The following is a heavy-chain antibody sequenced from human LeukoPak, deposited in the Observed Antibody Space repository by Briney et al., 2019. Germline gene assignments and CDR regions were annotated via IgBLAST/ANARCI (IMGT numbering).Heavy chain of an antibody. V-gene: IGHV3-33*01. J-gene: IGHJ4*02. CDR1: GFTFSSYG. D-gene: IGHD4-17*01. CDR3: ARDRRSGDYVFDY. CDR2: IWYDGSNK. Sequence: PGGSLRLSCAASGFTFSSYGMHWVRQAPGKGLEWVAVIWYDGSNKYYADSVKGRFTISRDNSKNTLYLRMNSLRAEDTAVYYCARDRRSGDYVFDYWGQGTLVTVSS.